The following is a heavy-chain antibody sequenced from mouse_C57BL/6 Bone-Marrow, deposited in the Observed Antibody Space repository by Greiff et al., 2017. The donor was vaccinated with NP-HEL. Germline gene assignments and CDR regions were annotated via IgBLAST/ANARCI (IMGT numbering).Heavy chain of an antibody. CDR3: ARQGDFTTVVASYYYAMDY. Sequence: VHLVESGPGLVAPSQSLSITCTVSGFSLTSYGVHWVRQPPGKGLEWLVVIWSDGSTTYNSALKSRLSISKDNSKSQVFLKMNSLQTDDTAMYYCARQGDFTTVVASYYYAMDYWGQGTSVTVSS. D-gene: IGHD1-1*01. CDR2: IWSDGST. V-gene: IGHV2-6-1*01. CDR1: GFSLTSYG. J-gene: IGHJ4*01.